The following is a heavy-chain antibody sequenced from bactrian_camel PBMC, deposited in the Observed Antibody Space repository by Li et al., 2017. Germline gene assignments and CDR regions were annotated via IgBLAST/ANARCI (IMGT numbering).Heavy chain of an antibody. Sequence: HVQLVESGGGSVQAGGSLRLSCVNSGRSYGDFCMGWFRQAPGKERQVVATIDRDGSTSYADSVKGRFTISIDNANNTVYLQLDNLKTDDTAMYYCRRDSNIPESQGTQVTVS. CDR1: GRSYGDFC. CDR2: IDRDGST. J-gene: IGHJ4*01. V-gene: IGHV3S53*01. D-gene: IGHD4*01.